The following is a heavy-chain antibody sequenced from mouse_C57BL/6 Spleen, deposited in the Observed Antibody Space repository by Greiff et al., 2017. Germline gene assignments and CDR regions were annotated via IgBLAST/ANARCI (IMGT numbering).Heavy chain of an antibody. CDR3: ARRGTAQAQYYYAMDY. Sequence: EVKLQESGGDLVKPGGSLKLSCAASGFTFSSYGMSWVRQTPDKRLEWVATISSGGSYTYYPDSVKGRFTISRDNAKNTLYLQMSSLKSEDTAMYYCARRGTAQAQYYYAMDYWGQGTSVTVSS. V-gene: IGHV5-6*02. J-gene: IGHJ4*01. CDR2: ISSGGSYT. D-gene: IGHD3-2*02. CDR1: GFTFSSYG.